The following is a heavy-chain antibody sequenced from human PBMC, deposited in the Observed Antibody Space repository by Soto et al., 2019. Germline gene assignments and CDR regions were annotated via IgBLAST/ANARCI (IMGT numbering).Heavy chain of an antibody. CDR1: GFTFSSYG. CDR3: AKGMQWLAYYYYGMDV. CDR2: ISYDGSNK. V-gene: IGHV3-30*18. J-gene: IGHJ6*02. Sequence: QVQLVESGGGVVQPGRSLRLSCAASGFTFSSYGMHWVRQAPGEGLEWVAVISYDGSNKYYADSVKGRFTISRDNSKNTLYLQMNSLRAEDTAVYYCAKGMQWLAYYYYGMDVWGQGTTVTVSS. D-gene: IGHD6-19*01.